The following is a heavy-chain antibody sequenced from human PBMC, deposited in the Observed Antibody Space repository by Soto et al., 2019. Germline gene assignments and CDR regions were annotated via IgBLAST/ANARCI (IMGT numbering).Heavy chain of an antibody. CDR1: GFTFSSYA. J-gene: IGHJ4*02. V-gene: IGHV3-23*01. D-gene: IGHD2-2*01. CDR3: AKQRGPRPRLDPAIDY. Sequence: EVQLLESGGGLVQPGGSLRLSCAASGFTFSSYAMSWVRQASGKGLEWVSAISGSGGSTYYADSVKGRFTISRDNSKNTLYLQMNSLRAEDTAVYYCAKQRGPRPRLDPAIDYWGQGTLVTVSS. CDR2: ISGSGGST.